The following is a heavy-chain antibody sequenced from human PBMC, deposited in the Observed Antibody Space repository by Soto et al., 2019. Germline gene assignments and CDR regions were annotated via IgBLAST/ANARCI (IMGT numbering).Heavy chain of an antibody. V-gene: IGHV1-69*12. Sequence: QVQLVQSGAEVKKPGSSVKVSCKASGGTFNSYAISWVRQAPGQGLEWMGGIIPIFGTANYAQKFQGRVTITADESTTTAYMELSGLRSEDTAVYYCARDGGYCSGGRCYIPRYWGQGTLVIVSS. D-gene: IGHD2-15*01. CDR3: ARDGGYCSGGRCYIPRY. J-gene: IGHJ4*02. CDR1: GGTFNSYA. CDR2: IIPIFGTA.